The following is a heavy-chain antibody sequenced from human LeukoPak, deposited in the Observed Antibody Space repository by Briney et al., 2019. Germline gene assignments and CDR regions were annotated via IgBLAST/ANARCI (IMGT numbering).Heavy chain of an antibody. CDR1: GYTFTGYY. Sequence: GASVKVSCKASGYTFTGYYMHWVRQAPGQGLEWMGWINPNSGGTNYAQKFQGWVTMTRDTSISTAYMELSRPRSDDTAVYYCARGEKVPAASSFDYWGQGTLVTVSS. D-gene: IGHD2-2*01. CDR3: ARGEKVPAASSFDY. V-gene: IGHV1-2*04. CDR2: INPNSGGT. J-gene: IGHJ4*02.